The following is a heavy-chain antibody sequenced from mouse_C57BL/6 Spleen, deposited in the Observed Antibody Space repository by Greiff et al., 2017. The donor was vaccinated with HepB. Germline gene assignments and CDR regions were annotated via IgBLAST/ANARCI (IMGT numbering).Heavy chain of an antibody. CDR2: IWSGGST. V-gene: IGHV2-2*01. CDR3: GRTGRLREGAFAY. CDR1: GFSLTSYG. Sequence: VQLQQSGPGLVQPSQSLSITCTASGFSLTSYGVHWVRQSPGKGLEWLGVIWSGGSTDYNAAFISRLSISKDNSKGQVFFRMNSLQADDTAVYYCGRTGRLREGAFAYWGQGTLVTVSA. D-gene: IGHD2-4*01. J-gene: IGHJ3*01.